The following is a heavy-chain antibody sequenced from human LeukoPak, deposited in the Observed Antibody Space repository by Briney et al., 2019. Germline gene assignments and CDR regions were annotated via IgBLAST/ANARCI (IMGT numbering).Heavy chain of an antibody. D-gene: IGHD3-10*01. CDR2: IYDSGST. CDR3: ARDSEYYYGSGSLGVAYYGMDV. V-gene: IGHV4-59*01. Sequence: SETLSLTCTVSGVSINDYYWTWIRQPPGKGLEWIGCIYDSGSTNYDPSLKSRVTISVETSKNQFSLKLNSVTAADTAVYYCARDSEYYYGSGSLGVAYYGMDVWGQGTTVTVSS. CDR1: GVSINDYY. J-gene: IGHJ6*02.